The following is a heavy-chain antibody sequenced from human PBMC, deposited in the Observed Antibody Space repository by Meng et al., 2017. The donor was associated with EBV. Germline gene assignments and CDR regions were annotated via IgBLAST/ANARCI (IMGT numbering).Heavy chain of an antibody. Sequence: HVWQVGAEVKKPGSWVKVLGKTSGGTLRSDAVRWVRQAPGQGLEWMGGLIPMVGAPHYAQKFQGRVTIIADESTSTHSMELNSLRSEDTAMYYCASESGRGFTPDYWGQGTLITVSS. J-gene: IGHJ4*02. CDR1: GGTLRSDA. CDR3: ASESGRGFTPDY. D-gene: IGHD3-10*01. CDR2: LIPMVGAP. V-gene: IGHV1-69*01.